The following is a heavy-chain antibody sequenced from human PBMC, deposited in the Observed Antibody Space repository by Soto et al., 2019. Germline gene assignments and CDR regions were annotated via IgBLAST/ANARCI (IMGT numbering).Heavy chain of an antibody. CDR3: ARVPIRSSAFDY. J-gene: IGHJ4*02. V-gene: IGHV1-69*13. D-gene: IGHD6-6*01. CDR2: IIPIFGTA. CDR1: GGTFSSYA. Sequence: ASVKVSCKAPGGTFSSYAISWVRQAPGQGLEWMGGIIPIFGTANYAQKFQGRVTITADESTSTAYMELSSLRSEDTAVYYCARVPIRSSAFDYWGQGTLVTVSS.